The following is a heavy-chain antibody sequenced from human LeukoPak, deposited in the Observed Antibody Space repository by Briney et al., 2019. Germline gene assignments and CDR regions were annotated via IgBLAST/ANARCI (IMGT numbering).Heavy chain of an antibody. Sequence: ASVKVSCKASGYTFTSYGISWVRQAPGQGLEWMGWISAYNGNTNYAQKLQGRVTMTTDTSTSTAYMDLSRLTSDDTAVYYCASTTGPWNWGQGTLVTVSS. CDR1: GYTFTSYG. CDR3: ASTTGPWN. D-gene: IGHD1-1*01. J-gene: IGHJ4*02. V-gene: IGHV1-18*01. CDR2: ISAYNGNT.